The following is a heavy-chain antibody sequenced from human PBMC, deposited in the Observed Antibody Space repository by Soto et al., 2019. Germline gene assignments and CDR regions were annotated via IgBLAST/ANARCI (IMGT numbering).Heavy chain of an antibody. CDR3: TTAPGNDYDILTGPFDY. J-gene: IGHJ4*02. CDR2: IKSKTDGGTT. CDR1: GFTFSNAW. D-gene: IGHD3-9*01. V-gene: IGHV3-15*01. Sequence: EVQLVESGGGLVKPGGSLRLSCAASGFTFSNAWMSWVRQAPGKGLEWVGRIKSKTDGGTTDYAAPVKGRFTISRDDSKNTLYLQMNSLKTEDTAVYYCTTAPGNDYDILTGPFDYWGQGTLVTVSS.